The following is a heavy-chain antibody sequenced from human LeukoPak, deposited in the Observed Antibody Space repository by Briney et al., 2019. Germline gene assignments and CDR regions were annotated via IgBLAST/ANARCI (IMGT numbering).Heavy chain of an antibody. V-gene: IGHV4-39*07. Sequence: KTSETLSLTCTVSGGSISSSSYYWGWIRQPPGKGLEWIGSIYYSGSTYYNPSLKSRVTISVDTSKNQFSLKLSSVTAADTAVYYCARNLYYYDSSGHRVFDYWGQGTLVTVSS. CDR2: IYYSGST. CDR1: GGSISSSSYY. CDR3: ARNLYYYDSSGHRVFDY. J-gene: IGHJ4*02. D-gene: IGHD3-22*01.